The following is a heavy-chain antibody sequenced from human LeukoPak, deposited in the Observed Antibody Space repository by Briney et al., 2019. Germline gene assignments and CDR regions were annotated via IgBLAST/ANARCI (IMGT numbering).Heavy chain of an antibody. CDR3: AHAVRETEGYWFDP. J-gene: IGHJ5*02. CDR2: MNPNSGNT. Sequence: ASVKVSCKASGYTFTSYDINWVRQATGQGLEWMGWMNPNSGNTGYAQKFQGRVTMTRNTSISTAYMELSSLRSEDTAVYYCAHAVRETEGYWFDPWGQGTLVTVSS. V-gene: IGHV1-8*01. D-gene: IGHD3-10*01. CDR1: GYTFTSYD.